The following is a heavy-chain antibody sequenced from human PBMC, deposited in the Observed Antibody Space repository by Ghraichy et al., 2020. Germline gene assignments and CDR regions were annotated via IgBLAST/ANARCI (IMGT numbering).Heavy chain of an antibody. V-gene: IGHV3-53*01. CDR3: ARVPFLDY. D-gene: IGHD2/OR15-2a*01. CDR1: GFTVSSNY. CDR2: IYSSGRT. J-gene: IGHJ4*02. Sequence: GGSLRLSCAASGFTVSSNYMSWVRQAPGKGLEWVSVIYSSGRTYYADSVKGRFTISRDNSKNTLYLQMNSLRAEDTAVYYCARVPFLDYWGQGTLVTVSS.